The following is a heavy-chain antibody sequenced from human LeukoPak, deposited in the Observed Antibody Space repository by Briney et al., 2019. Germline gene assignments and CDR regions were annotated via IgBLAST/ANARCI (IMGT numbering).Heavy chain of an antibody. CDR2: INWNGGST. CDR1: GFTFDDYG. V-gene: IGHV3-20*04. D-gene: IGHD2-2*01. J-gene: IGHJ4*02. CDR3: ARYYCSTTSCYGRYFDY. Sequence: PGGSLRLPCAASGFTFDDYGMSWVRQAPGKGLEWVSGINWNGGSTGYADSVKGRFTISRDNAKNSLYLQMNNLRAEDTAVYYCARYYCSTTSCYGRYFDYWGQGTLVTVSS.